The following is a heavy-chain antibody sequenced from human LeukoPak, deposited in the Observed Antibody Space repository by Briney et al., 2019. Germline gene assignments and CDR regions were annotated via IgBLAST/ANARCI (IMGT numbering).Heavy chain of an antibody. D-gene: IGHD1-26*01. Sequence: GGSLRLSCTTSGFSFGGSGMSWVRQAPGKGLEWVGFIRSKGYGGTTEYAASVRGRFIISRDDYKSIAYLQMNSLKIEDSAVYYCTRWWDRYFDYWGQGTLVTVSS. CDR1: GFSFGGSG. CDR2: IRSKGYGGTT. V-gene: IGHV3-49*04. CDR3: TRWWDRYFDY. J-gene: IGHJ4*02.